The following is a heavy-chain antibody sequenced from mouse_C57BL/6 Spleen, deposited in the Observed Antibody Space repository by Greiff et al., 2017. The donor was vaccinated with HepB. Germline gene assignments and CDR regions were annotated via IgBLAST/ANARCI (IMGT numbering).Heavy chain of an antibody. J-gene: IGHJ4*01. CDR1: GYTFTDYN. D-gene: IGHD1-1*02. CDR2: INPNNGGT. V-gene: IGHV1-18*01. Sequence: DVQLQESGPELVKPGASVKIPCKASGYTFTDYNMDWVKQSHGKSLEWIGDINPNNGGTIYNQKFKGKATLTVDKSSSTAYMELRSLTSEDTAVYYCARVTFPYGAMDYWGQGTSVTVSS. CDR3: ARVTFPYGAMDY.